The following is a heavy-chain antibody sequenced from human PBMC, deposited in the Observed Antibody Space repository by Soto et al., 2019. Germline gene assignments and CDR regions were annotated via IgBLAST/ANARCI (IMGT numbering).Heavy chain of an antibody. V-gene: IGHV4-4*02. CDR3: ARDVGNYFDSTPAGQFDF. Sequence: SETLSITCAVSGVSIINSHWWTWVRQPPGKGLDWIGEIHHSGNTKYNPSLKSRVTISVDKPKDQFSLRLSSVTAADTAVYYCARDVGNYFDSTPAGQFDFWGQGTLVTVSS. D-gene: IGHD3-22*01. CDR1: GVSIINSHW. CDR2: IHHSGNT. J-gene: IGHJ4*02.